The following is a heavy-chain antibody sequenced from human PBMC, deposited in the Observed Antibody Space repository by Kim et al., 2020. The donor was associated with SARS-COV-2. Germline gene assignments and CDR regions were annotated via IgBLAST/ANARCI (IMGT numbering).Heavy chain of an antibody. V-gene: IGHV3-9*01. J-gene: IGHJ4*02. D-gene: IGHD6-13*01. CDR3: VKDIGCIAAASRFDY. Sequence: DSGKDRITIARDNSKHSLYLQMNSLIPEDTALYYCVKDIGCIAAASRFDYWGQGTLVTVSS.